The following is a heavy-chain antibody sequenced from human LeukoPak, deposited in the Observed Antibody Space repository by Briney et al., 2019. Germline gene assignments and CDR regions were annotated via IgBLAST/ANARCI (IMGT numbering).Heavy chain of an antibody. CDR1: GGSITSGSDY. D-gene: IGHD5-24*01. Sequence: SETLSLTCTLSGGSITSGSDYWGWIRQPPGKGLEWIGSVYYSGSTFHNPSLRSRVTLSVDTSKNQFSLRLRSVTAADTAVYYCAREDGYNMDDAFDIWGQGTMVSVSS. J-gene: IGHJ3*02. V-gene: IGHV4-39*01. CDR3: AREDGYNMDDAFDI. CDR2: VYYSGST.